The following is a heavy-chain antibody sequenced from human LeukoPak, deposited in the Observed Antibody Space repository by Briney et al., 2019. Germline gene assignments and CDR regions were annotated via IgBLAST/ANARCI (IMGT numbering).Heavy chain of an antibody. J-gene: IGHJ4*02. CDR3: ARDFSERYSLDY. CDR1: EFTFRSYA. Sequence: GGSLRLSCAASEFTFRSYAMHWVRQAPGNGLEWVAFISYDGSIKYYADSVKGRFTISRDNSKNTVYLQMNSLRVEDTAVYYCARDFSERYSLDYWGQGTLVTVSS. D-gene: IGHD5-24*01. V-gene: IGHV3-30-3*01. CDR2: ISYDGSIK.